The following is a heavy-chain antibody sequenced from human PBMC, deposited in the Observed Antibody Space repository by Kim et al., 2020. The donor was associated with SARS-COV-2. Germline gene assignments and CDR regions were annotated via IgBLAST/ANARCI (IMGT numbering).Heavy chain of an antibody. Sequence: SVKGRFTISRDDSKNTAYLQMNSLKTEETAVYYCTRTPGYSSSFWDAFDIWGQGTMVTVSS. CDR3: TRTPGYSSSFWDAFDI. J-gene: IGHJ3*02. D-gene: IGHD6-13*01. V-gene: IGHV3-73*01.